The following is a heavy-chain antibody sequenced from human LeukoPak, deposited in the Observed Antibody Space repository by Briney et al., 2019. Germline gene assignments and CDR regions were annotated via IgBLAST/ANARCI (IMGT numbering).Heavy chain of an antibody. CDR2: ISYDGSNK. J-gene: IGHJ4*02. Sequence: GGSLRLSCAASGFTFSSYAMHWVRQAPGKGLEWVAVISYDGSNKYYADSVKGRFTISRDNSKNTLYLQMNSLRAEDTAVYYCARDGHYYGSGSYRLNYFDYWGQGTLVTVSS. V-gene: IGHV3-30-3*01. CDR1: GFTFSSYA. CDR3: ARDGHYYGSGSYRLNYFDY. D-gene: IGHD3-10*01.